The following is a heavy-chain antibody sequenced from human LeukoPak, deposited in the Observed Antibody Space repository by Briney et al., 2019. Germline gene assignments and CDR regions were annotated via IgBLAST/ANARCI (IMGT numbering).Heavy chain of an antibody. CDR2: IYYSGST. V-gene: IGHV4-59*01. J-gene: IGHJ6*03. D-gene: IGHD4-23*01. Sequence: PSETLSLTCTVSGGSISSYYWSWIRQPPGKGLEWIGYIYYSGSTNYNPSLKSRVTISLDTSKNQLSLKLSSVTAVGTAVYYFARVTTVVTDFYYYYMGGWGKGTTVTISS. CDR1: GGSISSYY. CDR3: ARVTTVVTDFYYYYMGG.